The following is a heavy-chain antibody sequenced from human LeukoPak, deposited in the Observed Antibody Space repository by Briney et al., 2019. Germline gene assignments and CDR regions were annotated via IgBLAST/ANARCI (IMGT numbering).Heavy chain of an antibody. J-gene: IGHJ3*02. D-gene: IGHD5-12*01. Sequence: GGSLRLSCAASGFTFSSYWMHWVRRAPGKGLVWVSRIKNDGSNTTYADSVMGRFTISRDNAKNTLYLQMNSLRAEDTAVYYCARGSGYAVFDIWGQGTMVTVSS. CDR2: IKNDGSNT. V-gene: IGHV3-74*01. CDR1: GFTFSSYW. CDR3: ARGSGYAVFDI.